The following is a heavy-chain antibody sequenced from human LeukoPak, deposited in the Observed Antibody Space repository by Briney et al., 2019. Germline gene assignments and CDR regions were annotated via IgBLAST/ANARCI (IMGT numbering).Heavy chain of an antibody. CDR3: ARPGSSY. CDR1: GLTVNRNY. CDR2: MYSGGST. J-gene: IGHJ1*01. D-gene: IGHD3-10*01. Sequence: GGSLRLSCVASGLTVNRNYMMWVRQAPGGGLEWLSTMYSGGSTFYADSVKGRFIISRDDSRNTEYLQMNGLRVDDSATYYCARPGSSYWGQGTLLVVSS. V-gene: IGHV3-66*01.